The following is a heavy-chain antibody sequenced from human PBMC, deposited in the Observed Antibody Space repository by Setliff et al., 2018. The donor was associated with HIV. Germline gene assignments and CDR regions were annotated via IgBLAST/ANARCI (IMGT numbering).Heavy chain of an antibody. V-gene: IGHV5-51*01. CDR3: ARRGPDFYDSSGLYGFDI. D-gene: IGHD3-22*01. CDR2: IYLGDSDT. CDR1: GDSFSSFW. J-gene: IGHJ3*02. Sequence: GESLKISCKGSGDSFSSFWIGWVRQMPGKGLEWMGIIYLGDSDTIYSPSFQGQVTISADKSISTAYLQWSSLKASDTAMYYCARRGPDFYDSSGLYGFDIWGQGTMVTVSS.